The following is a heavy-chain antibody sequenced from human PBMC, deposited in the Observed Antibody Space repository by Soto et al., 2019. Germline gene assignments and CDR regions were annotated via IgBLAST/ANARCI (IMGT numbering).Heavy chain of an antibody. CDR1: GGSISSSSYY. CDR3: ARVGATMYSSYGMDV. D-gene: IGHD1-26*01. J-gene: IGHJ6*02. V-gene: IGHV4-39*01. Sequence: SGTLSLTCTVSGGSISSSSYYGGWIRQPPGKGLEWIGSIYYSGSTYYNPSLKSRVTISVDTSKNQFSLKLSSVTAADTAVYYCARVGATMYSSYGMDVWGQGTTVTVSS. CDR2: IYYSGST.